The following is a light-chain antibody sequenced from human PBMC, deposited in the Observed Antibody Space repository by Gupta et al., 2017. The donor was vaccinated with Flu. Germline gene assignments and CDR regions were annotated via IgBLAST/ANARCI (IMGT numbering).Light chain of an antibody. J-gene: IGKJ5*01. V-gene: IGKV1D-16*01. Sequence: DIQMTQSPSSLSASVGDRVIITCRASQSISNSLGWYQQKPQKAPKSLIYGASSLQKGVPSRFSGSGCGREFTLTISSLQPEDFGTYYCRQYGDYPITFGQGTRLEIK. CDR2: GAS. CDR1: QSISNS. CDR3: RQYGDYPIT.